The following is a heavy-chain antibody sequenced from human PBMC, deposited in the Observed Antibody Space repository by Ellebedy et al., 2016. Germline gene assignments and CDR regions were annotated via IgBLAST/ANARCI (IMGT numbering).Heavy chain of an antibody. CDR2: IYSSGST. D-gene: IGHD3-22*01. CDR1: GGSISSYY. V-gene: IGHV4-59*01. J-gene: IGHJ3*02. CDR3: ARGGYYYDRSGAFDI. Sequence: SETLSLTCTVSGGSISSYYWSWIRQPPGKGLEWIGFIYSSGSTRYNPSLKSRVTISVDTSKNQFSLKLSSVTAADTAVYYCARGGYYYDRSGAFDIWGQGTMVTVSS.